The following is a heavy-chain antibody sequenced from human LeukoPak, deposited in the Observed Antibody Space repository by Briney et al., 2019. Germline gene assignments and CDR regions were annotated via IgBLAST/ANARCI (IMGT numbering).Heavy chain of an antibody. CDR3: AKPKAMAAINYYFDY. Sequence: GGSLRLSCAASGFTFSSYAMSWVRQAPGKGLEWVSGITATGDITYYVDSVEGRFTISRDNSKSALYLQMSSLRAEDTAVYYCAKPKAMAAINYYFDYWGQGSLVTVSS. CDR2: ITATGDIT. CDR1: GFTFSSYA. V-gene: IGHV3-23*01. D-gene: IGHD5-24*01. J-gene: IGHJ4*02.